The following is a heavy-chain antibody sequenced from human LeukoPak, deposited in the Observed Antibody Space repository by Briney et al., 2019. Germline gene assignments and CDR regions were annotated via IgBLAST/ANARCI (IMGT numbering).Heavy chain of an antibody. Sequence: GGSLRLSCAASGVTFSSYPMSWVRQAPGKGLEWVAAIGGSCGNTYYAEYLKGRVTISRDNSKNTLYLKMNSLRAQDTAVYYCATSSGSDPKYFDYWGQGTLVTVSS. D-gene: IGHD6-19*01. J-gene: IGHJ4*02. CDR2: IGGSCGNT. V-gene: IGHV3-23*01. CDR1: GVTFSSYP. CDR3: ATSSGSDPKYFDY.